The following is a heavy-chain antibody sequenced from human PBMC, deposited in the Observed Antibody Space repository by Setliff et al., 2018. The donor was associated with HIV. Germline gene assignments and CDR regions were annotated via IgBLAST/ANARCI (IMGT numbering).Heavy chain of an antibody. CDR2: ISSSGNTI. Sequence: PGESLKISCAASGFTFSTYTMNWVRQAPGKGLEWVSYISSSGNTIYYADSVKGRFTISRDSAKNSLYLQMNSLRAEDTAVYYCARGRGYSYGYNAFDIWGLGTMVTVSS. D-gene: IGHD5-18*01. J-gene: IGHJ3*02. CDR1: GFTFSTYT. V-gene: IGHV3-48*04. CDR3: ARGRGYSYGYNAFDI.